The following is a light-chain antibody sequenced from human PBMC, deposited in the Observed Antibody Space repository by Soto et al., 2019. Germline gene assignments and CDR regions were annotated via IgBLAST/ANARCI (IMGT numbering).Light chain of an antibody. Sequence: DIQMTQSPSTLSGSVGDRFTITCRASQSVSSWLAWYQQKPGKAPKVLIYDASSWAGGVPSRFTGSGSGTEFTLTINSLQPDDFATYYCQQYSVYWTFGQGTKVDI. CDR1: QSVSSW. CDR3: QQYSVYWT. CDR2: DAS. V-gene: IGKV1-5*01. J-gene: IGKJ1*01.